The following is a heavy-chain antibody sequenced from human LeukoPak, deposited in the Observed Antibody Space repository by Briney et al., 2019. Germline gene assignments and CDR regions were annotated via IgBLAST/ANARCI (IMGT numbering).Heavy chain of an antibody. V-gene: IGHV1-8*01. J-gene: IGHJ6*03. CDR3: ARVSYEGYYYYDYYMDV. CDR2: MNPNSGNT. CDR1: GYTFTSYD. Sequence: ASVRVSCTASGYTFTSYDINWVRQAPGQGLEWMGWMNPNSGNTGYAQKFQGRVTMTRNTSISTAYMELSSLRSEDTAVYYCARVSYEGYYYYDYYMDVWGKGTTVNVSS. D-gene: IGHD5-12*01.